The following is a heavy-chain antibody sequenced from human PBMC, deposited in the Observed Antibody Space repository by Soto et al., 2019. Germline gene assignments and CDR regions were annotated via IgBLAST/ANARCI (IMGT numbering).Heavy chain of an antibody. CDR3: ARLSDDSSGYPNYYYYGMDV. CDR2: IIPIFGTA. Sequence: SVKVSCKASGGTFSSYAISWVRQAPGQGLEWMGGIIPIFGTANYAQKFQGRVTITADESTSTAYMELSSLRSEDTAVYYCARLSDDSSGYPNYYYYGMDVWGQRTTVTVSS. V-gene: IGHV1-69*13. CDR1: GGTFSSYA. D-gene: IGHD3-22*01. J-gene: IGHJ6*02.